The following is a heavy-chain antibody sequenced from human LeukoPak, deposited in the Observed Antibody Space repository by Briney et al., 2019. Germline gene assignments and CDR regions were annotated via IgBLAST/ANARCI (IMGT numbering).Heavy chain of an antibody. D-gene: IGHD2-2*01. CDR2: INSDGSST. J-gene: IGHJ3*02. V-gene: IGHV3-74*01. CDR1: GFTFSSYW. CDR3: AKPRPAAASDVFDI. Sequence: GGSLRLSCAASGFTFSSYWMHWVRQAPGKGLVWVSRINSDGSSTSYADSVKGRFTISRDNSKNTLYLQMNSLRAEDTAVYYFAKPRPAAASDVFDIGGKGKMVTVSS.